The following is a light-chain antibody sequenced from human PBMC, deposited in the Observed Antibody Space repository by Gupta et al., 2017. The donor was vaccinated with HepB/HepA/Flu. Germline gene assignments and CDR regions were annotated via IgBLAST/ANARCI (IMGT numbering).Light chain of an antibody. CDR2: DAS. Sequence: DIQMTQSPSSLSASVGDRVTITCQASQDIRNYLNWYQQKPGKAPKLLIYDASSLETGVPFRFSGSGSGTHXTFTISXRQQEDIGTYYCQQDENVPRYNFGXGTKLEIK. CDR1: QDIRNY. J-gene: IGKJ2*01. V-gene: IGKV1-33*01. CDR3: QQDENVPRYN.